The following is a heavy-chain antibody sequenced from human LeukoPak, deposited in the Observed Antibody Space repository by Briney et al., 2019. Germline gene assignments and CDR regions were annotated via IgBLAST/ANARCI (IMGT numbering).Heavy chain of an antibody. D-gene: IGHD3-3*01. CDR2: IKQDGSEK. V-gene: IGHV3-7*01. CDR1: GFTFSSYW. Sequence: PGGSLRLSCAASGFTFSSYWMSWVRQAPGKGLEWVANIKQDGSEKYYVDSVKGRFTISRDNAKNSLYLQMNSLRAEDTAVYYCARETVVLRFLEWLEVYYYYMDVWGKGTTVTVSS. J-gene: IGHJ6*03. CDR3: ARETVVLRFLEWLEVYYYYMDV.